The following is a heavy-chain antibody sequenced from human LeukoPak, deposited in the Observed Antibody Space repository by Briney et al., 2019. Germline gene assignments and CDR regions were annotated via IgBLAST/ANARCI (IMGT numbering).Heavy chain of an antibody. CDR1: DYSISSGFY. V-gene: IGHV4-38-2*02. CDR3: ARDLSGGTHDY. J-gene: IGHJ4*02. Sequence: SETLSLTCAVSDYSISSGFYWGWIRQPPGKGLEWIGSISHSGSTYYNPSLKSRVTISVETSNNQSSLNLWSVTAADTAVYYCARDLSGGTHDYWGQGTLVTVSS. D-gene: IGHD1-26*01. CDR2: ISHSGST.